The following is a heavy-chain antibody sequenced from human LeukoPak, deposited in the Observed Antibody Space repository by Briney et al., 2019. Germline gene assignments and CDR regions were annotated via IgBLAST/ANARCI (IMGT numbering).Heavy chain of an antibody. CDR3: ARDREGNWNDEDPTPFLTDYGMDV. D-gene: IGHD1-20*01. V-gene: IGHV1-18*01. CDR2: ISAYNGDT. CDR1: GYTFTSYG. J-gene: IGHJ6*02. Sequence: GESLKISCKASGYTFTSYGISWVRQAPGQGLEWMGWISAYNGDTNYTQKLQGRVTMTTDTSTSTAYMELRSLRSDDTAVYYCARDREGNWNDEDPTPFLTDYGMDVWGQGTTVTVSS.